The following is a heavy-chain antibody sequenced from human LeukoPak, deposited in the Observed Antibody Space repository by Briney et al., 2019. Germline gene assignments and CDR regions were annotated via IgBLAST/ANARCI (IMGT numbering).Heavy chain of an antibody. V-gene: IGHV4-34*01. D-gene: IGHD5-12*01. CDR2: INHSGST. CDR1: GGSFTDYY. CDR3: ARLSGYDWESSYDY. J-gene: IGHJ4*02. Sequence: SETLSLTCAVYGGSFTDYYWNWIRQTPGKGLEWIGEINHSGSTNYNPSLKSRVTISVDTSKKQFSLKLSSVTAADTAVYYCARLSGYDWESSYDYWGQGTLVTVSS.